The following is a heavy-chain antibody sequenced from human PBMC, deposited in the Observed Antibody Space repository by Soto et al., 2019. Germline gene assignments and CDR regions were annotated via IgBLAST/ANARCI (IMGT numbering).Heavy chain of an antibody. V-gene: IGHV1-2*02. CDR3: ARGLYGDYGGGWFDP. J-gene: IGHJ5*02. CDR2: INPNSGGT. Sequence: QVQLVQSGAEVKKPGASVKVSCKASGYTFTGYYMHWVRQAPGQGLEWMGWINPNSGGTNYAQKFQGRVTMTRDTSISTAYMELSRLRSDDTAVYYCARGLYGDYGGGWFDPWGQGTLVTVSS. CDR1: GYTFTGYY. D-gene: IGHD4-17*01.